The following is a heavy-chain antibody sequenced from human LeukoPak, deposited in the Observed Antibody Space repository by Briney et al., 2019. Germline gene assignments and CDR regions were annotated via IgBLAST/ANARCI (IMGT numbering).Heavy chain of an antibody. D-gene: IGHD3-16*01. V-gene: IGHV3-49*04. CDR2: IRTEAYDGAT. CDR3: TRTFGYYYFYMDV. J-gene: IGHJ6*03. Sequence: GGSLRLSCAASGFTFSSYSMNWVRQAPGKGLEWVGFIRTEAYDGATDYGASVKGRFTISRDDSKNIAYLQMNSLNTEDTAVYYCTRTFGYYYFYMDVWGKATTVIVSS. CDR1: GFTFSSYS.